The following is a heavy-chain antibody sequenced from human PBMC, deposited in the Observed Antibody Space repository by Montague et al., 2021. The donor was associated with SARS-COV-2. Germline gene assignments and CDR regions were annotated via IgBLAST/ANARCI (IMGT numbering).Heavy chain of an antibody. CDR2: ISYTGYT. CDR1: GVSVSSGTYY. V-gene: IGHV4-61*01. D-gene: IGHD4-23*01. CDR3: ARGRIDYGGMVHDY. J-gene: IGHJ4*02. Sequence: SETLSLTCSVSGVSVSSGTYYWSWIRQPPGKGPESIGFISYTGYTSYNPSLKSRVTISLDKSKNQLSLKLTSLTAADTAVYYCARGRIDYGGMVHDYWGQGTLVTVSS.